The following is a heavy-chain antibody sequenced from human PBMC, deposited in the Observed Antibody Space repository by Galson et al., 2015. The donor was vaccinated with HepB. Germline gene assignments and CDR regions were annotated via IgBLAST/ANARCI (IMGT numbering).Heavy chain of an antibody. Sequence: SLRLSCAASGFTFSSYWMHWVRQAPGKGLVWVSRIHSDGSSTSYADSVKGRFTISRDNAKNTLYLQMNRLRAEDTAVFYCARGGRYSSGWYYGMDVWGQGTTVTVSS. D-gene: IGHD6-19*01. J-gene: IGHJ6*02. CDR1: GFTFSSYW. CDR3: ARGGRYSSGWYYGMDV. CDR2: IHSDGSST. V-gene: IGHV3-74*01.